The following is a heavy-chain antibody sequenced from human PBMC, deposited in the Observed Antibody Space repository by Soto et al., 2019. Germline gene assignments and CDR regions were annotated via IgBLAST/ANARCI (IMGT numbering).Heavy chain of an antibody. Sequence: PSETLSLTCTVSGGSISSGGYYWSWIRQHPGKGLEWIGYIYYSGSTYYNPSLKSRVTISVDTSKNQFSLKLSSVTAADTAVYYCAGSGMGCGRDCYLDAFDIWGQGTMVTVPS. CDR2: IYYSGST. V-gene: IGHV4-31*03. CDR1: GGSISSGGYY. D-gene: IGHD2-21*01. CDR3: AGSGMGCGRDCYLDAFDI. J-gene: IGHJ3*02.